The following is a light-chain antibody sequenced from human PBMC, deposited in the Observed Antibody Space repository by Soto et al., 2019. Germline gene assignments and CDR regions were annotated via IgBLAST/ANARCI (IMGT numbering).Light chain of an antibody. J-gene: IGKJ1*01. CDR1: QSISSW. CDR2: DAS. Sequence: DIQMTQSPSTFFESLGERVTIPSRASQSISSWLAWYQLKPGEAPKLLIYDASTLGTGVPSRFSGSGSGTEFTLTINALQPDDFATYFCQHYNTHSQTFGQGTRVDIE. CDR3: QHYNTHSQT. V-gene: IGKV1-5*01.